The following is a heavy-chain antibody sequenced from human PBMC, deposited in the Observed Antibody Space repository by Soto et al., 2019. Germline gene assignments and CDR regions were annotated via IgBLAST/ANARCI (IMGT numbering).Heavy chain of an antibody. J-gene: IGHJ4*02. CDR1: GDSITSNSYF. CDR3: ARHFSVDYFAY. Sequence: QLQLQESGPGLVKPSETLSLTCTVSGDSITSNSYFWAWIRQPPGKGLEWIGSIYYSGTTYYNPSLTSRVTIPVDRSKNQFSLKLSSVTAADTAVYYCARHFSVDYFAYWGQGALVTVSS. CDR2: IYYSGTT. V-gene: IGHV4-39*01.